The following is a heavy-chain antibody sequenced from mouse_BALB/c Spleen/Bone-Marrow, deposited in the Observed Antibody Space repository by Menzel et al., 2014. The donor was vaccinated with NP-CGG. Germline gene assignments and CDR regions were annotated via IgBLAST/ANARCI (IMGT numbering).Heavy chain of an antibody. CDR1: GFTFSSYY. J-gene: IGHJ3*01. CDR3: ASLYDGYSVFVY. D-gene: IGHD2-3*01. CDR2: INTNGGST. Sequence: EVKLVESGGGLVKLGGSLKLSCAASGFTFSSYYMSWGRQTPEKRLELVAAINTNGGSTYYPDTEKGRFTISRDNAKYTLYLPMSSLKSEDTALYYCASLYDGYSVFVYWGQGTLVTVSA. V-gene: IGHV5-6-2*01.